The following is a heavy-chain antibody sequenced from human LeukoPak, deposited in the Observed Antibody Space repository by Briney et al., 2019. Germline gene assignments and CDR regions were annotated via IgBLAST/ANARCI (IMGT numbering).Heavy chain of an antibody. V-gene: IGHV5-51*01. CDR2: IYPGDSDT. CDR1: GYNFSNYW. Sequence: GESLKISCEGSGYNFSNYWIAWVRQMPGKGLEWMGIIYPGDSDTRYSPSFQGQVTMSVDRSINTAYLQWSILKASDTAVYYCATSILTSENTVFDHWGQGTLVTVSS. J-gene: IGHJ4*02. CDR3: ATSILTSENTVFDH. D-gene: IGHD3-16*01.